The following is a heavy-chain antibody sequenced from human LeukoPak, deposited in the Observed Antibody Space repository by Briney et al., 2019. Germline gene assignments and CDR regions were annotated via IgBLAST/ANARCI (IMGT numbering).Heavy chain of an antibody. J-gene: IGHJ4*02. CDR2: ISGSSSTI. Sequence: PGGSLRLSCAASGFTFSSYGMNWVRQAPGKGLEWVSYISGSSSTIYYADSVKGRFTISRDNAKNSLYLQMNSLRAEDTAVYYCARDPKPLRFLEWLSTLYFDYWGQGTLVTVSS. V-gene: IGHV3-48*01. CDR3: ARDPKPLRFLEWLSTLYFDY. CDR1: GFTFSSYG. D-gene: IGHD3-3*01.